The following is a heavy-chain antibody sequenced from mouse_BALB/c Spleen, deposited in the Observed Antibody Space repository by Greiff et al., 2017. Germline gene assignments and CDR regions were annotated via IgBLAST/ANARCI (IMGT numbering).Heavy chain of an antibody. CDR2: INPNNGGT. J-gene: IGHJ3*01. Sequence: EVQLQQSGPELVKPGASVKIPCKASGYTFTDYNMDWVKQSHGKSLEWIGDINPNNGGTIYNQKFKGKATLTVDKSSSTAYMELRSLTSEGTAVYYCARSRSAWFAYWGQGTLVTVAA. D-gene: IGHD1-1*01. V-gene: IGHV1-18*01. CDR1: GYTFTDYN. CDR3: ARSRSAWFAY.